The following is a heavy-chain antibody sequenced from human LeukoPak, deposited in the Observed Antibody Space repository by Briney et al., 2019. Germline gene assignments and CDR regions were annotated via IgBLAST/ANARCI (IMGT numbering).Heavy chain of an antibody. CDR3: ARVRGGYDDNFYYNYYMDV. Sequence: ASVKVSCKAAEYTFSGYYMHWVRQAPGQGLEWMGWINPNSGGTNYAQKFQGRVTMTRDTSISTAYMELSRLRSDDTAVYYCARVRGGYDDNFYYNYYMDVWGKRTTVTVSS. J-gene: IGHJ6*03. CDR2: INPNSGGT. V-gene: IGHV1-2*02. CDR1: EYTFSGYY. D-gene: IGHD3-10*01.